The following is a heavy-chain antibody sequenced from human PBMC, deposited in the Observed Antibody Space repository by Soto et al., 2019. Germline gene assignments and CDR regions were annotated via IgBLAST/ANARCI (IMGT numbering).Heavy chain of an antibody. V-gene: IGHV4-39*01. D-gene: IGHD3-10*01. CDR1: GGSISSSSYY. Sequence: QLQLRESGPGLVKPSETLSLTCNVSGGSISSSSYYWGWIRQPPGKGLEWIGTISYSGSTSYNPSLKSRVTISVDPSKNQFSLKLRSVTAADTAVYYCARRAPLYGSGSSRFDPWGQGTLVTVSS. CDR2: ISYSGST. J-gene: IGHJ5*02. CDR3: ARRAPLYGSGSSRFDP.